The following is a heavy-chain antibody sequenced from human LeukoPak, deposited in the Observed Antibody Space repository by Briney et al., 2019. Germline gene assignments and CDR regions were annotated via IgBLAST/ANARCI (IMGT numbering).Heavy chain of an antibody. Sequence: SVKVSCKASGGTFSGYAISWVRQAPGQGLEWMGGIIPMLGTVNYAQKFQGRVTITTDESTSSAYMEMNSLRSEDTAVYYCARPKDSWNHVFDHWGQGTLVTVSS. CDR2: IIPMLGTV. CDR3: ARPKDSWNHVFDH. J-gene: IGHJ4*02. D-gene: IGHD1-20*01. V-gene: IGHV1-69*05. CDR1: GGTFSGYA.